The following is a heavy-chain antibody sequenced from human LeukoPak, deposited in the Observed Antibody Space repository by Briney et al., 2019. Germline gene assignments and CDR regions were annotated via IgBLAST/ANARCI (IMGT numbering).Heavy chain of an antibody. V-gene: IGHV3-7*03. CDR2: IKEDGSEK. D-gene: IGHD6-13*01. CDR1: GFMFSSYW. Sequence: PGGSLRLSCAASGFMFSSYWMSWVRQAPGKGLEWVADIKEDGSEKSYVGSVKGRFTISRDNAKNSLYLQMNSLRAEDTAVYYCAKDSSRGFFDYWGQGTLVTVSS. CDR3: AKDSSRGFFDY. J-gene: IGHJ4*02.